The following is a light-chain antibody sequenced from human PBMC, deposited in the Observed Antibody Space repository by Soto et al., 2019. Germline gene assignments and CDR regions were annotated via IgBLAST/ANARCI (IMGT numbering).Light chain of an antibody. CDR3: QQRSNWPRT. CDR1: QSVSSY. CDR2: DAS. Sequence: EIVLTQSPATLSLSPGERATLSCRASQSVSSYLAWYQQKPGQAPRLLIYDASNRATGIPARFSGSGSGTDITLTISSLEPEEFAVYYCQQRSNWPRTCGGGNKVEIK. V-gene: IGKV3-11*01. J-gene: IGKJ4*01.